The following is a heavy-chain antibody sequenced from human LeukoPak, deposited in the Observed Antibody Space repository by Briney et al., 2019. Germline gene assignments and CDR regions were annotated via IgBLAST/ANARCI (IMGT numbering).Heavy chain of an antibody. V-gene: IGHV4-39*01. Sequence: SETLSLTCTVSGGSISSSSYYWGWIRQPPGKGLEWIGSIYYSGSTYYNPSLKRRVTISVDTSKNQFSLKLSSVTAADTAVYYCARHEVIVVVVAAFDYWGQGTLVTVSS. CDR3: ARHEVIVVVVAAFDY. CDR1: GGSISSSSYY. D-gene: IGHD2-15*01. CDR2: IYYSGST. J-gene: IGHJ4*02.